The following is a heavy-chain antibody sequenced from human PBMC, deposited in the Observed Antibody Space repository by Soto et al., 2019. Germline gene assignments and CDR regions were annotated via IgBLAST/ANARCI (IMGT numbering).Heavy chain of an antibody. J-gene: IGHJ6*02. V-gene: IGHV4-38-2*02. D-gene: IGHD3-10*01. CDR2: IYHSGST. CDR3: ARDTWEITMVRGVMSGGMDV. CDR1: GYSISSGYY. Sequence: SETLSLTCAVSGYSISSGYYWGWIRQPPGKGLEWIGSIYHSGSTYYNPSLKSRVTISVDTSKNQFSLKLSSVTAADTAVYYCARDTWEITMVRGVMSGGMDVWGQGTTVTVSS.